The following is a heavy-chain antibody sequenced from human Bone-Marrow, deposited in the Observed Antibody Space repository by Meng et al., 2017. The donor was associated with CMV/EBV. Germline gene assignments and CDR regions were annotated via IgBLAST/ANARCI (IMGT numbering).Heavy chain of an antibody. CDR2: IHPHRGDT. D-gene: IGHD7-27*01. CDR3: ARDNNGGPDY. CDR1: GYTFTAHY. Sequence: ASVKVSCKASGYTFTAHYFHWVRQAPGQGLEWMGWIHPHRGDTNYAQQFQGRVTLTRDTSINTGYMELTRLTSDDTAVNYCARDNNGGPDYWGQGTRVTGSS. J-gene: IGHJ4*02. V-gene: IGHV1-2*02.